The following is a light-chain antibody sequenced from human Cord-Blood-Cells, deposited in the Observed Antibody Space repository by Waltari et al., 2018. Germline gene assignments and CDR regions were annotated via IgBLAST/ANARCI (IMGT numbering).Light chain of an antibody. V-gene: IGLV3-19*01. Sequence: SSELTQDPAVSVALGQTVRITCQGDSLRSYYASWYQQKPGQAPVLVIYGKNNRPSGIPDRFSGSSSGKTASLTITWAQAEDEADYYCNSRDSSGNHLRVFGGGTKLTVL. CDR3: NSRDSSGNHLRV. J-gene: IGLJ3*02. CDR2: GKN. CDR1: SLRSYY.